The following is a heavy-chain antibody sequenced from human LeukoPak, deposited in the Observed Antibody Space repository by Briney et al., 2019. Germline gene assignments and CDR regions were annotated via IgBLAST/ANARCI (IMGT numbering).Heavy chain of an antibody. CDR2: IYYSGST. V-gene: IGHV4-30-4*01. CDR3: ARAKDYDYVWGSSYYCDY. Sequence: SETLSLTCTVSGGSISSGDYYWSWIRQPPGKGLEWIWYIYYSGSTYYNPSLKSRVTISVDTSKNQFSLKLSSVTAADTAVYYCARAKDYDYVWGSSYYCDYWGQGTLVTVSS. D-gene: IGHD3-16*01. CDR1: GGSISSGDYY. J-gene: IGHJ4*02.